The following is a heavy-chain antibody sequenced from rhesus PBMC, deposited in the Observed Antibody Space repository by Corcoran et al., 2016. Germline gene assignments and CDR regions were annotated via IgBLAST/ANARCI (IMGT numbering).Heavy chain of an antibody. V-gene: IGHV4-80*01. CDR1: GGSFSSYW. CDR2: INGNRGSN. CDR3: AREEGGSYFDY. Sequence: QVQLQESGPGLVKPSETLSLTCAVSGGSFSSYWWSWIRQPPGKGLEWIGEINGNRGSNTSTPPLKSRVTISKDASKNQFSLKLSSVTAADTAVYYCAREEGGSYFDYWGQGVLVTVSS. D-gene: IGHD6-25*01. J-gene: IGHJ4*01.